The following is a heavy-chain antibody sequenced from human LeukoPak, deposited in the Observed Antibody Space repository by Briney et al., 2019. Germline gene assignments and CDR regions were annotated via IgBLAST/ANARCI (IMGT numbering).Heavy chain of an antibody. J-gene: IGHJ6*03. CDR3: ATTTLTLGYYYYYMDV. CDR1: GGSISTSSYY. CDR2: IYHSGST. V-gene: IGHV4-39*01. D-gene: IGHD4-17*01. Sequence: SETLSLTCALSGGSISTSSYYWGWIRQPPGEGLEWIGSIYHSGSTYYNPSLKSRVTISVDTSKNQFSLKLNSVTAADTAVYYCATTTLTLGYYYYYMDVRDRGTTVTVSS.